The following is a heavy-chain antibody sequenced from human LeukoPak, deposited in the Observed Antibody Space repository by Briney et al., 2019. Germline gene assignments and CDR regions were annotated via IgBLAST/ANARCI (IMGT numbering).Heavy chain of an antibody. Sequence: PGGSLRLSCAASGFTFSNAWMSWVRQAPGKGLEWVGRIKSKTDGGTTDYAAPVKGRFTISRDDSKNTLYLQMNSLKTEDTAVYYCTTEGQDYGGNSAVDYWGQGTLVTVSS. D-gene: IGHD4-23*01. CDR1: GFTFSNAW. V-gene: IGHV3-15*01. J-gene: IGHJ4*02. CDR2: IKSKTDGGTT. CDR3: TTEGQDYGGNSAVDY.